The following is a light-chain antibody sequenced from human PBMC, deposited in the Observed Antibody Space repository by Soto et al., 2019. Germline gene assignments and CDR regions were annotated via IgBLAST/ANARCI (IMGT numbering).Light chain of an antibody. J-gene: IGKJ1*01. CDR2: GAS. CDR1: QSISSSY. Sequence: EIVLTHSPATLSLSTSERATLSCRASQSISSSYLAWYQQRPGQAPRLLIYGASSRATGIPDRFSGSGSGTEFTLTISRLEPEDFAVYYCQQYGSSSWTFGQGTKVDI. CDR3: QQYGSSSWT. V-gene: IGKV3-20*01.